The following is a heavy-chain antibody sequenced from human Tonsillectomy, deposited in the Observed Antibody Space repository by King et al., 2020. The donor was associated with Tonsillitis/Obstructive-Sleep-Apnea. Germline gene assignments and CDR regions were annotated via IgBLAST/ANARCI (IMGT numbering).Heavy chain of an antibody. D-gene: IGHD2-2*01. CDR1: GFTFSNYG. CDR3: ARDLGNIVVVPAAPHYWFDP. V-gene: IGHV3-33*01. J-gene: IGHJ5*02. CDR2: IGYYGSNQ. Sequence: QLVQSGGGVVQPGRSLRLSCAASGFTFSNYGMHWVRQAPGKGLGWVAIIGYYGSNQYYADSVKGRFTISGDNSKNTIYLQLNSLRVEDTAVYYCARDLGNIVVVPAAPHYWFDPWGQGTLVTVSS.